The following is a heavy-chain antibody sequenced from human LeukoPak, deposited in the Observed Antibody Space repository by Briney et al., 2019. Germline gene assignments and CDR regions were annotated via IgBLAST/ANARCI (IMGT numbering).Heavy chain of an antibody. Sequence: ASVKVSCKASGYTFTGYYMHWVRQAPGQGLEWMGWINPKSGGTDYAQNFQGRVTMTRDTSISTAFMELSSLRSDDTAMYYCSRDLLMYYSGSGESTWGQGTQVTVSS. J-gene: IGHJ5*02. V-gene: IGHV1-2*02. CDR2: INPKSGGT. CDR1: GYTFTGYY. D-gene: IGHD3-10*01. CDR3: SRDLLMYYSGSGEST.